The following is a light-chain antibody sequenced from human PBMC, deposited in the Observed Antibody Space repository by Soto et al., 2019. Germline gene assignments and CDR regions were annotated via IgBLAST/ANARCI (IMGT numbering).Light chain of an antibody. J-gene: IGKJ1*01. CDR2: KVS. Sequence: DIQMTQSPSTLSASVGDTVTITCRASQDLNDWLAWFQQKPGKAPNLLIYKVSNLESGVPSRFSGSGSGTEFTLTSSSLQPDDFASYYCQQYNGYSWAFGQGTKVEFK. CDR3: QQYNGYSWA. V-gene: IGKV1-5*03. CDR1: QDLNDW.